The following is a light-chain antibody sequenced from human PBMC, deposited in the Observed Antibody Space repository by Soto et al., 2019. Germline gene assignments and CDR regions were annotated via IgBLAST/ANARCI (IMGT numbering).Light chain of an antibody. J-gene: IGKJ4*01. CDR2: EAS. Sequence: EIVLTQSPATLSLSPGERATLSCRASQSVSGYLAWYRQKPGQAPRLLIYEASNRATGIPARFSGSGSGTDFTLTISSLEPEDFSVYYCQQRSNWPSTFGGGTKVEMK. V-gene: IGKV3-11*01. CDR1: QSVSGY. CDR3: QQRSNWPST.